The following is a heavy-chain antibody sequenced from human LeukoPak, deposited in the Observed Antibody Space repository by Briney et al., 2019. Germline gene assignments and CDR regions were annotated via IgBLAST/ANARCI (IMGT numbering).Heavy chain of an antibody. CDR2: IQEDGKKE. V-gene: IGHV3-7*01. Sequence: GGSLRLSCEASGFTFTKFWMSWVRQAPGKGLERVANIQEDGKKENYVDSVRGRFTISRDNAENSLYLQMNSLRAEDTAVFYCARDLHSGSYEDAFDIWGQGTMVTVPS. CDR1: GFTFTKFW. J-gene: IGHJ3*02. CDR3: ARDLHSGSYEDAFDI. D-gene: IGHD1-26*01.